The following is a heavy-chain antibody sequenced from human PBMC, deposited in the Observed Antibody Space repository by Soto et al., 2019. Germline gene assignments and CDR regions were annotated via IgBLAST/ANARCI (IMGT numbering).Heavy chain of an antibody. Sequence: GGSLRLSCAASGFTVSRKYMSWVRQAPGKGLEWVSFIYSGGSTYYADSVKGRFTISRDISKSTLYLQMNSLRAEDTAVYYCARAVEGDYFDYWGQGTLVTVSS. CDR3: ARAVEGDYFDY. V-gene: IGHV3-66*01. D-gene: IGHD1-1*01. CDR2: IYSGGST. J-gene: IGHJ4*02. CDR1: GFTVSRKY.